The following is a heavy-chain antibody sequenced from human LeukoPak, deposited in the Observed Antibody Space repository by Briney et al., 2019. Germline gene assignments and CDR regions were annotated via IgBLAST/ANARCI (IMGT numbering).Heavy chain of an antibody. D-gene: IGHD3-3*01. Sequence: SETLSLTCAVYGGSFTGYYWSWIRQPPGKGLEWIGEINHSGSTNYNPSLKSRVTISVDTSKSQFSLKVSSVTAADTAVYYCARGINFWSGYPPHYWGQGSLVTVSS. CDR3: ARGINFWSGYPPHY. J-gene: IGHJ4*02. CDR2: INHSGST. V-gene: IGHV4-34*01. CDR1: GGSFTGYY.